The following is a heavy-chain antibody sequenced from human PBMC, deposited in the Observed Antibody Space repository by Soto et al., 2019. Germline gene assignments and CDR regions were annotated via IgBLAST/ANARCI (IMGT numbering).Heavy chain of an antibody. Sequence: GGSLRLSCAASGFTFSSYAMTWVRQAPGRGLEWVSAISGTGSPTYYADSVKGRFTISRDNAKNSLYLQMNSLRAEDTALYYCARVPPGGYSGYDSAFDIWGQGTMVTVSS. V-gene: IGHV3-23*01. CDR2: ISGTGSPT. D-gene: IGHD5-12*01. CDR3: ARVPPGGYSGYDSAFDI. CDR1: GFTFSSYA. J-gene: IGHJ3*02.